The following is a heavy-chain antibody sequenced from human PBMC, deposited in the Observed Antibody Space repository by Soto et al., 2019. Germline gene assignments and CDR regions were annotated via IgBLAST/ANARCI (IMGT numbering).Heavy chain of an antibody. CDR2: IYYRGST. CDR1: GGSVSSGSYY. CDR3: ARANTAAVDPYYYCSGLDV. D-gene: IGHD2-15*01. Sequence: QVQLQESGPGLVKPSETLSLTCTVSGGSVSSGSYYWSWIRQPPGKGLEWIGYIYYRGSTHYNPCLKCRVALPVATCKQDWSRRLRSATDADPAVYYFARANTAAVDPYYYCSGLDVWCQRATVTVSS. J-gene: IGHJ6*02. V-gene: IGHV4-61*03.